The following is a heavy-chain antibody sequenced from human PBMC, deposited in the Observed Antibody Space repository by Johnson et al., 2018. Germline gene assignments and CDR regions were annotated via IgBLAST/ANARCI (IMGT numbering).Heavy chain of an antibody. CDR2: ISYDGSNK. D-gene: IGHD1-26*01. J-gene: IGHJ1*01. V-gene: IGHV3-30*03. Sequence: QVQLVQSGGGVVQPGRSLRLSCAASGFTLSRYGMHWVRQAPGKGLEWVALISYDGSNKYYADSVKGRFTISRDKSKNTLYLQMNSLRAEDTAVYYCASEFERGGSAYEYFQHWGQGTLVTVSS. CDR3: ASEFERGGSAYEYFQH. CDR1: GFTLSRYG.